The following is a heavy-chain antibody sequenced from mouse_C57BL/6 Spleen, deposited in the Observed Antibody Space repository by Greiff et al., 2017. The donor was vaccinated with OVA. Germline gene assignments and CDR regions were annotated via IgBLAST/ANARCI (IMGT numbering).Heavy chain of an antibody. Sequence: QVQLQQSGAELVKPGASVPPSFQASGYTFTEYTIHWVKQRSGQGLEWIGWFYPGSGSIKYNEKFKDKATLTADKSSSTVYMELSRLTSEDSAVYFCARHESLGDYDSYAMDYWGQGTSVTVSS. CDR3: ARHESLGDYDSYAMDY. CDR2: FYPGSGSI. J-gene: IGHJ4*01. CDR1: GYTFTEYT. D-gene: IGHD2-4*01. V-gene: IGHV1-62-2*01.